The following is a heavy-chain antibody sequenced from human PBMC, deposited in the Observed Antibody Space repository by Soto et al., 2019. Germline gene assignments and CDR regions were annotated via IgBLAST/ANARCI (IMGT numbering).Heavy chain of an antibody. J-gene: IGHJ3*02. D-gene: IGHD2-21*02. CDR2: IIPILGIA. V-gene: IGHV1-69*02. CDR1: GGTFSSYT. CDR3: ARSLAYCGGDCVSDAFDI. Sequence: QVQLVQSGAVVKKPGSSVKVSCKASGGTFSSYTISWVRQAPGQGLEWMGRIIPILGIANYAQKFQGRVTITADKSTSTAYMELSSLRSEDTAVYYCARSLAYCGGDCVSDAFDIWGQGTMVTVSS.